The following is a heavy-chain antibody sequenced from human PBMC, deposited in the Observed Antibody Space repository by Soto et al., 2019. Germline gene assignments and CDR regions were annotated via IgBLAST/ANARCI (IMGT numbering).Heavy chain of an antibody. CDR1: GFTFSSYS. D-gene: IGHD3-22*01. J-gene: IGHJ5*02. CDR2: ISSSSSYI. Sequence: GGSLRLSCAASGFTFSSYSMNWVRQAPGKGLEWVSSISSSSSYIYYAESVKGRFTISRDNAKNSLYLQMNSLRAEDTAVYYCARGNYYYDSSGYYASWGQGTLVTVSS. CDR3: ARGNYYYDSSGYYAS. V-gene: IGHV3-21*01.